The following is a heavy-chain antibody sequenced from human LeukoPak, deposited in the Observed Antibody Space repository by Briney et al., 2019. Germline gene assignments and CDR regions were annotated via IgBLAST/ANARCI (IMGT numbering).Heavy chain of an antibody. V-gene: IGHV4-39*02. Sequence: PSETLSLTCTVSGDSISSSSYYWGWIRQPPGKGLEWIGSVYHNGNTYYNPSLKSRATISADTSKNKFSLKSTPVTAADTAVYYCTKDSGHHRTDCWGQGTLVTVSS. CDR1: GDSISSSSYY. J-gene: IGHJ4*02. CDR3: TKDSGHHRTDC. CDR2: VYHNGNT. D-gene: IGHD1-26*01.